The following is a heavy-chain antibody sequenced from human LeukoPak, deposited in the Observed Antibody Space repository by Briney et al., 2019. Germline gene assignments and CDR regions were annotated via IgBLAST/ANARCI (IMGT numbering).Heavy chain of an antibody. CDR3: ACTTVTTSDAFDI. Sequence: SETLSLTCTVSGGSISSYYWSWIRQPPGKGLEWIGYIYYSGSTNYNPSLKSRVTISVDTSKNQFSLKLSSVTAADTAVYYCACTTVTTSDAFDIWGQGTMVTVSS. CDR2: IYYSGST. D-gene: IGHD4-11*01. J-gene: IGHJ3*02. V-gene: IGHV4-59*08. CDR1: GGSISSYY.